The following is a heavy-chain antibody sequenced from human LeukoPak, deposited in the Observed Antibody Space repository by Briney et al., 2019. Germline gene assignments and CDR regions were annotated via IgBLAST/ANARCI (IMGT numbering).Heavy chain of an antibody. CDR1: GGSISSYY. V-gene: IGHV4-4*07. CDR3: ARGVAGGRYCSSTSCFWFDP. Sequence: PSETLSLTCTFSGGSISSYYWSWIRQPAGKGLEWIGRIYTSGSTNYNPSLKSRVTISVDTSKNQFSLTLSSVTAADTAVYYCARGVAGGRYCSSTSCFWFDPWGQGTLVTVSS. CDR2: IYTSGST. D-gene: IGHD2-2*01. J-gene: IGHJ5*02.